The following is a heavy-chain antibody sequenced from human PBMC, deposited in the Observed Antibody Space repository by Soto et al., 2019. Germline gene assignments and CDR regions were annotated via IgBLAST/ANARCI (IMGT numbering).Heavy chain of an antibody. V-gene: IGHV4-59*08. CDR1: SGSITRYY. CDR2: IYYSGST. Sequence: SETLSLTCTGASGSITRYYWTWNRQPPGKGLEWIGYIYYSGSTNYNPSLKGRVTISVDTSKNQFSLKLSSVTAADTAVYYCARLGSDDYGDYVWDYYYMDVWGKGTTVTVSS. J-gene: IGHJ6*03. CDR3: ARLGSDDYGDYVWDYYYMDV. D-gene: IGHD4-17*01.